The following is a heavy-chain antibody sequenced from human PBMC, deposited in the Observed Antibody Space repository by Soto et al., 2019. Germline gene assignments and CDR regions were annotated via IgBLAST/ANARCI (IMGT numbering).Heavy chain of an antibody. CDR2: INSDGSST. Sequence: EVQLVESGGGLVQPGGSLRLSCAASGFTFSSYWMHWVRQAPGKGLVWVSRINSDGSSTSYADSVKGRFTISRDNAKNTLYLQMNSLRAEDTAVYYCAREDPRRVIAAAGSDAFDIWGQGTMVTVSS. CDR3: AREDPRRVIAAAGSDAFDI. J-gene: IGHJ3*02. CDR1: GFTFSSYW. D-gene: IGHD6-25*01. V-gene: IGHV3-74*01.